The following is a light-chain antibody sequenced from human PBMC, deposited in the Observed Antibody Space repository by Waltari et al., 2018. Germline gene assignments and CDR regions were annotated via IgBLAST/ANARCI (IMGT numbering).Light chain of an antibody. V-gene: IGLV2-14*01. Sequence: SALTQPASVSGSPGQSSTISLTVTSRDARGYNNVSWYQQHPGKAPKLMIYDVSNRPSGVSNRFSGSKSGNTASLTISGLQAEDEADYYCSSYTSSSTLFGGGTKLTVL. CDR1: SRDARGYNN. J-gene: IGLJ2*01. CDR3: SSYTSSSTL. CDR2: DVS.